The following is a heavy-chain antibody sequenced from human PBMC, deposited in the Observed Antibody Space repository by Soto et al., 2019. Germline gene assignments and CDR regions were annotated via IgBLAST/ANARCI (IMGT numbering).Heavy chain of an antibody. CDR3: AKDRSVYCTGARCERRDYFYYYGMDV. Sequence: EVQLVESGGGLVQPGRSLRLSCAASGFTFDDYAMHWVRQAPGRGLEWVSGLSWNSGSVGYADSVKGRFTISRDNAKNSLYLQMNSLRAEDTVLYYCAKDRSVYCTGARCERRDYFYYYGMDVWGQGTTVTVSS. V-gene: IGHV3-9*01. CDR2: LSWNSGSV. J-gene: IGHJ6*02. CDR1: GFTFDDYA. D-gene: IGHD2-8*02.